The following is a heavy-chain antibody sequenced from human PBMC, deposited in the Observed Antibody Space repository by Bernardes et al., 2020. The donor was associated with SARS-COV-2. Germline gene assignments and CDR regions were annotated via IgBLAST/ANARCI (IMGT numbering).Heavy chain of an antibody. CDR1: GFAFRNYA. CDR2: ISFDGNIT. CDR3: AIDLPSSGRAYFGH. J-gene: IGHJ4*02. Sequence: GGSLRLSCAASGFAFRNYAMNWVRQSPGKGLEWVSLISFDGNITNSAAFVEGRFLMSRDNSHDRLYLQMDSLRVEDTAMYYCAIDLPSSGRAYFGHWGQGILGSV. V-gene: IGHV3-23*01.